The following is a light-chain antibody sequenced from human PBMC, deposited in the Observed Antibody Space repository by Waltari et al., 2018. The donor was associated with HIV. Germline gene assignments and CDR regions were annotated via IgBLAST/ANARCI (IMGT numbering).Light chain of an antibody. CDR1: QSLLHSNKKNY. V-gene: IGKV2-28*01. CDR3: MQALQTIT. J-gene: IGKJ5*01. CDR2: LGS. Sequence: DIVMTQSPLSLPVTPGEPASISCRASQSLLHSNKKNYLDWYLQKPGQSPQLLIYLGSNRAAGGPDRFSGSGSGTDFTLKISRVEAEDVGVYYCMQALQTITFGQGTRLEIK.